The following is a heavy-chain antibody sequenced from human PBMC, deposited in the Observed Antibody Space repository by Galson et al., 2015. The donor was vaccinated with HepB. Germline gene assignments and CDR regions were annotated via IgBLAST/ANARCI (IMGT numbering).Heavy chain of an antibody. J-gene: IGHJ3*02. CDR1: GGSISSYY. CDR3: ARGGASGSYEYWGAFDI. D-gene: IGHD3-10*01. CDR2: MYYSGST. V-gene: IGHV4-59*08. Sequence: SETLSLTCTVSGGSISSYYWSWIRQPPGKGLEWIGYMYYSGSTNYDPSLKSRVTISVDTSKKQFSLKLSSVTAADTAVYYCARGGASGSYEYWGAFDIWGQGTMVTVSS.